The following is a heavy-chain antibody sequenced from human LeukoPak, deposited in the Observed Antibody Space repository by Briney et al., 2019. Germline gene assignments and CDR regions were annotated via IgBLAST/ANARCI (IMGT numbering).Heavy chain of an antibody. J-gene: IGHJ5*02. V-gene: IGHV1-18*01. CDR2: ISAYNGNT. Sequence: ASVKVSCKASGYTFTSYGISWVRQAPGQGLEWMGWISAYNGNTNYAQKLHGRVIMTTDTSTSTAYMELRSLRSDDTAVYYCARGGGYCSSTSCYTDWFDPWGQGTLVTVSS. D-gene: IGHD2-2*02. CDR1: GYTFTSYG. CDR3: ARGGGYCSSTSCYTDWFDP.